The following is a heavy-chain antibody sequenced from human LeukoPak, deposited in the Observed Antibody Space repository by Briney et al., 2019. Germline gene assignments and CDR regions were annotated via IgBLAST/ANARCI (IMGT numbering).Heavy chain of an antibody. V-gene: IGHV3-7*01. Sequence: PGGSLRLSCAATGFTFRKHWMSWVRQAIGKGLECVAKINEDGSEKHYVDSVKGRFTISRDNARNSLSLQMTSLRAEDTAVYYCARDWMEGASFEIQGPVDYWGQGTLVTVSS. CDR3: ARDWMEGASFEIQGPVDY. D-gene: IGHD1-26*01. J-gene: IGHJ4*02. CDR1: GFTFRKHW. CDR2: INEDGSEK.